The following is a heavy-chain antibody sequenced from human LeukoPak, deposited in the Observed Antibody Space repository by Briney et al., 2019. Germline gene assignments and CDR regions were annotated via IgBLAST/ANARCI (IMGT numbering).Heavy chain of an antibody. CDR2: ISGSGGST. CDR1: GFTFSSYA. D-gene: IGHD3-10*01. CDR3: AKDRADYGSGSYYDY. V-gene: IGHV3-23*01. Sequence: GGSLRLSCAASGFTFSSYAMSWVRQAPGKGLEWVSAISGSGGSTYYADSVKGRFTISRDNSKNTLYLQMNSLRAEDTAVYYCAKDRADYGSGSYYDYWGQGTLVTVSS. J-gene: IGHJ4*02.